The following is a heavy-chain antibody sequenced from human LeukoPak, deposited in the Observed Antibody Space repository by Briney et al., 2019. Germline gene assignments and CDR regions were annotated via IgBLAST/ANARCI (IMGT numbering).Heavy chain of an antibody. J-gene: IGHJ4*02. CDR3: ARVPAPRYCSGGSCYGIDY. Sequence: PSETLSLTCADYVGSFSGYYWSWIRQPPGKGLEWIGEINHSGSTNYNPSLKSRVTISVDTSKNQFSLKLSSVTAADTAVYYCARVPAPRYCSGGSCYGIDYWGQGTLVTVSS. D-gene: IGHD2-15*01. V-gene: IGHV4-34*01. CDR2: INHSGST. CDR1: VGSFSGYY.